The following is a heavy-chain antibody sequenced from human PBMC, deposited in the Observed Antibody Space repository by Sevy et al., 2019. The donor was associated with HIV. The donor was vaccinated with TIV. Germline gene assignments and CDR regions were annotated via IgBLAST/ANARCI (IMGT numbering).Heavy chain of an antibody. Sequence: GESLKISCKGSGYSFTSYWIGWVRQMPGKGLEWMGIIYPGDSDTRYSPSFQGQVTISADKSISTAYLQGSSLEASDTAMYYCARRPRGYCSGGSCYGAFDIWGQGTMVTVSS. D-gene: IGHD2-15*01. J-gene: IGHJ3*02. CDR3: ARRPRGYCSGGSCYGAFDI. CDR2: IYPGDSDT. V-gene: IGHV5-51*01. CDR1: GYSFTSYW.